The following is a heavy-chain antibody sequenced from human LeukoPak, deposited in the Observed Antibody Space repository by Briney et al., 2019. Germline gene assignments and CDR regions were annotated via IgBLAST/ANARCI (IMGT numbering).Heavy chain of an antibody. D-gene: IGHD3-22*01. CDR2: INPSGGST. Sequence: ASVKVSCKASGYIFTNYYMHWVRQAPGQGLEGMGLINPSGGSTSYAQKFQGRVTMTRDTSTSTVYMELSSLRSEDTAVYYCARAYYYDSSGYYPFDYWGQGTLVTVSS. CDR1: GYIFTNYY. J-gene: IGHJ4*02. CDR3: ARAYYYDSSGYYPFDY. V-gene: IGHV1-46*01.